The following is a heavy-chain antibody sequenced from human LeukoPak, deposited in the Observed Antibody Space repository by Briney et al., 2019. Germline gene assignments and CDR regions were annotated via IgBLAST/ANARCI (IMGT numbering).Heavy chain of an antibody. V-gene: IGHV4-39*07. CDR3: ARGGSSSWYPPHY. D-gene: IGHD6-13*01. J-gene: IGHJ4*02. Sequence: SETLSLTCTVSGGSISSSSYYWSWIRQPPGKGLEWIGSIYYSGSTFYNPSLKSRVTISVDTSKNQFSLKLSSVTAADTAVYYCARGGSSSWYPPHYWGQGTLVTVSS. CDR2: IYYSGST. CDR1: GGSISSSSYY.